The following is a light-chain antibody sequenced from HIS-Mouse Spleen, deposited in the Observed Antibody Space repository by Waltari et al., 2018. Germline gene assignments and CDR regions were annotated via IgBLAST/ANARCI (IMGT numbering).Light chain of an antibody. CDR1: SSDVGSYNL. V-gene: IGLV2-23*01. CDR2: EGS. J-gene: IGLJ2*01. CDR3: CSYAGSSTVV. Sequence: QSALTQPASVSGSPGQSITISCTGTSSDVGSYNLVSLYQQHPGKAPKLMIYEGSKRRSWVSNRFSGSKSGNTASLTISGLQAEDEADYYCCSYAGSSTVVFGGGTKLTVL.